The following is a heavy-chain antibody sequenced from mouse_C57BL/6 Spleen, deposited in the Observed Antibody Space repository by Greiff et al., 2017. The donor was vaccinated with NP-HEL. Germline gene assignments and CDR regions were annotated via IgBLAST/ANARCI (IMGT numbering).Heavy chain of an antibody. CDR2: IDPSDSYT. Sequence: QVQLQQSGAELVMPGASVKLSCKASGYTFTSYWMHWVKQRPGQGLEWIGEIDPSDSYTNYNQKFKGKSTLTVDKSSSTAYMQLSSLTSEDSAVYYCARFNWDEFAYWGQGTLVTVSA. V-gene: IGHV1-69*01. D-gene: IGHD4-1*01. CDR1: GYTFTSYW. CDR3: ARFNWDEFAY. J-gene: IGHJ3*01.